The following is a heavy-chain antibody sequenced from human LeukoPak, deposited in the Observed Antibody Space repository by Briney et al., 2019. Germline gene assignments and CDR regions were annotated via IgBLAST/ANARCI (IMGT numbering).Heavy chain of an antibody. Sequence: GGSLRLSCAASGFTFSSYAMHWVRQAPGKGLEWVSAISGSGGSTYYADSVKGRFTISRDNSKNTLYLQMNSLRAEDTAVYYCAREYRVYYDSSGYFLGYYYYGMDVWGQGTTVTVSS. D-gene: IGHD3-22*01. CDR2: ISGSGGST. CDR1: GFTFSSYA. V-gene: IGHV3-23*01. J-gene: IGHJ6*02. CDR3: AREYRVYYDSSGYFLGYYYYGMDV.